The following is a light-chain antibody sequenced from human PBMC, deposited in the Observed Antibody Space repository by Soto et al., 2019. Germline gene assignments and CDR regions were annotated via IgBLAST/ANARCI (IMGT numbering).Light chain of an antibody. Sequence: IQLTQSPSSLSASIGDRVTITCRASQGISSSLAWYQQEPGKAPKLLIYEASTLQSGVPSRFSGRGSGTDFTLTISGLQPEDFAVYYCQQRSNWPPLTFGGGTKVDIK. CDR1: QGISSS. V-gene: IGKV1-9*01. CDR3: QQRSNWPPLT. CDR2: EAS. J-gene: IGKJ4*01.